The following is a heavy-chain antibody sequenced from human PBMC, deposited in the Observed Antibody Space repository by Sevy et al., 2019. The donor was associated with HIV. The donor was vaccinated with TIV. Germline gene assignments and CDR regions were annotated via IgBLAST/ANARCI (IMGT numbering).Heavy chain of an antibody. CDR2: ISSSSYI. V-gene: IGHV3-21*01. J-gene: IGHJ6*02. Sequence: GGSLRLSCAASGFTFSSYSMNWVRQAPGKGLEWASSISSSSYIYYADSVKGRFTISRDNAKNSLYLQMNSLRAEDTAVYYCARAGQAGMDVWGQGTTVTVSS. CDR3: ARAGQAGMDV. CDR1: GFTFSSYS.